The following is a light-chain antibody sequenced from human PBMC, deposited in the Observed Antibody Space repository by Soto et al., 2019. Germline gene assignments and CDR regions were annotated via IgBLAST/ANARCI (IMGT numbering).Light chain of an antibody. Sequence: QSVLTQPPSASGSPGQSVAISCTGTSSDVGGYNYVSWYQQHPGKAPKLMIYEVNKRPSGVPDRFSGSKSDNTASLTVSGLQAEDEADYYCSSYAGSSNVFGTGTKATVL. CDR1: SSDVGGYNY. V-gene: IGLV2-8*01. CDR3: SSYAGSSNV. CDR2: EVN. J-gene: IGLJ1*01.